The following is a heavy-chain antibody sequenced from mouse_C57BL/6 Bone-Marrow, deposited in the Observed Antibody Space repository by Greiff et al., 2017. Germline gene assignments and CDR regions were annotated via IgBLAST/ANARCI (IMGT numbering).Heavy chain of an antibody. V-gene: IGHV1-64*01. CDR3: ARHYGSSYNY. CDR1: GYTFTSYW. D-gene: IGHD1-1*01. CDR2: IHPNSGST. J-gene: IGHJ2*01. Sequence: QVQLQQPGAELVKPGASVKLSCKASGYTFTSYWLHWVKQRPGQGLEWIGMIHPNSGSTNYNEKFKSKATLTVDKSSSTAYMQLSSLTSEDSAVYYCARHYGSSYNYWGQGTTLTVSS.